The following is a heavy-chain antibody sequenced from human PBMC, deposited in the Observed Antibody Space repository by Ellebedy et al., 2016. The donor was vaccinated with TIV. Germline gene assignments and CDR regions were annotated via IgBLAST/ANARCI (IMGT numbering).Heavy chain of an antibody. CDR1: GFTFGCCA. D-gene: IGHD6-13*01. J-gene: IGHJ4*02. CDR3: AKLSGVLSWYADY. V-gene: IGHV3-23*01. CDR2: ISNGGDTT. Sequence: GESLKISCAAPGFTFGCCAMSWVRQAPGKGLEWVSAISNGGDTTYADSVKGRFTISRDNSKNTLYLQMTSLRADDTAIYYCAKLSGVLSWYADYWGLGTLVTVSS.